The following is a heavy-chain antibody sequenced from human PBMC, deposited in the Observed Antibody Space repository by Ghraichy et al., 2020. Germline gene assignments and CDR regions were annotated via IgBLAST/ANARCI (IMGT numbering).Heavy chain of an antibody. CDR1: GFTFTSYA. Sequence: GGSLRLSCAASGFTFTSYAMSWVRQAPGKGLEWVSAISGSAVSTYYADSVKGRFTISRDNSKNTLYLQMNSLRAEDTAVYYCAKGQDRGTSCYGAVCAYYYYYMDVWGKGTTVTVSS. CDR3: AKGQDRGTSCYGAVCAYYYYYMDV. CDR2: ISGSAVST. J-gene: IGHJ6*03. D-gene: IGHD2-2*01. V-gene: IGHV3-23*01.